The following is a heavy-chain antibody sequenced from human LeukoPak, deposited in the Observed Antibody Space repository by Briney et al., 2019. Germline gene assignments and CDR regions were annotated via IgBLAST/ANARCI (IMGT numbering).Heavy chain of an antibody. V-gene: IGHV1-8*03. CDR3: ARGDYYYYYMDV. CDR2: MNPNSGNT. Sequence: ASVKVSCKASGYTFTSYDINWVRQATGQGLEWMGWMNPNSGNTGYAQKFQGRVTITRNTSISTAYMELSSLRSEDTDVYYCARGDYYYYYMDVWGKGTTVTVSS. J-gene: IGHJ6*03. CDR1: GYTFTSYD.